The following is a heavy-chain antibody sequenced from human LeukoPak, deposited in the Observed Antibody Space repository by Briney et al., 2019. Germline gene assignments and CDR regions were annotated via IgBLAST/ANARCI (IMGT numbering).Heavy chain of an antibody. CDR3: ARDMTAAGHYFDY. CDR2: ISSSGTTI. V-gene: IGHV3-48*02. D-gene: IGHD6-13*01. J-gene: IGHJ4*02. Sequence: GGSLRLSCAASGFIFSSYSMNWVRQAPGKGLEWVSYISSSGTTIYYADSVKGRFTISRDNAKNSLYLQMNSLRDEDTAVYYCARDMTAAGHYFDYWGQGTLVTVSS. CDR1: GFIFSSYS.